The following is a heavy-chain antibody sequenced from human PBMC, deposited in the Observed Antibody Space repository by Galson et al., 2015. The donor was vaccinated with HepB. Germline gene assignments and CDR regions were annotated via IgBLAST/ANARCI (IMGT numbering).Heavy chain of an antibody. V-gene: IGHV6-1*01. D-gene: IGHD6-13*01. CDR3: ARGIAAAGHALDI. CDR2: TYYRSNWYK. CDR1: GDSVSSNSAV. J-gene: IGHJ3*02. Sequence: CAISGDSVSSNSAVWSRIRQSPSRGLEWLGRTYYRSNWYKDDAVSVKGRITINPDTSKNQLSLHLNSVTPDDTTVYYCARGIAAAGHALDIWGQGTMVTVSS.